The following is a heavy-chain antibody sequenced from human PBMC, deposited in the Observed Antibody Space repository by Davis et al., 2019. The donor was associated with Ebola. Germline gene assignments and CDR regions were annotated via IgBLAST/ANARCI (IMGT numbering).Heavy chain of an antibody. Sequence: GESLKISCETSGFTFSRYDMNWVRQAPGKGLEWISDITKSGSHRHYADSVKGRFTISRDNFKNTLYLQMNSLRAEDTAVYYCARDRFSYSFDYWGQGALVTVSS. D-gene: IGHD1-26*01. J-gene: IGHJ4*02. CDR2: ITKSGSHR. CDR3: ARDRFSYSFDY. V-gene: IGHV3-NL1*01. CDR1: GFTFSRYD.